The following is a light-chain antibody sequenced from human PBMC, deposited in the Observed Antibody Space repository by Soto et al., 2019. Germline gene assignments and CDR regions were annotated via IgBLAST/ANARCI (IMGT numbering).Light chain of an antibody. J-gene: IGLJ3*02. Sequence: QAVVTQEPSFSVSPGGTVTLTCGLSSGPVFTSSYANWYQQTPGQAPRTLIFNTNTRSSGVPDRFSGSILGDKAALTITGAQADDDSYYYCLLYLGGGIWVFGGGTKVTVL. CDR2: NTN. CDR3: LLYLGGGIWV. CDR1: SGPVFTSSY. V-gene: IGLV8-61*01.